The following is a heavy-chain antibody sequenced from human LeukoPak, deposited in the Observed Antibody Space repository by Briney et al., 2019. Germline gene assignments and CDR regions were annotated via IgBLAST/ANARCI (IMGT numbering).Heavy chain of an antibody. J-gene: IGHJ3*02. Sequence: SETLSLTCTVSGGSISSYYWSWIRQPAGKGLEWIGRIYTSGSTNYNPSPKSRVTMSVDTSKNQFSLKLSSVTAADTAVYYCARAPPLSSGWSDAFDIWGQGTMVTVSS. D-gene: IGHD6-19*01. CDR3: ARAPPLSSGWSDAFDI. V-gene: IGHV4-4*07. CDR2: IYTSGST. CDR1: GGSISSYY.